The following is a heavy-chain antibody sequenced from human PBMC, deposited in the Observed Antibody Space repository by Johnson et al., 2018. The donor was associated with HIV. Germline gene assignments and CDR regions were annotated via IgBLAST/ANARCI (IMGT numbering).Heavy chain of an antibody. CDR3: AKVYEVDAFDL. CDR2: IRYDVSNK. D-gene: IGHD5/OR15-5a*01. CDR1: GFAFSSYD. V-gene: IGHV3-30*02. J-gene: IGHJ3*01. Sequence: QVQLVESGGGVVQPGRSLRLSCAASGFAFSSYDMHWVRQAPGKGLEWVAFIRYDVSNKYYADSVKGRFTISRDNSKNTLYLQMNSLRAEDTAVYYCAKVYEVDAFDLWGQGTMVTVSS.